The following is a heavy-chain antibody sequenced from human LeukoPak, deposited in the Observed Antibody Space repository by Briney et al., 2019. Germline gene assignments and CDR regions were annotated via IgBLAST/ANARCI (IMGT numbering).Heavy chain of an antibody. CDR1: GYTFTSYG. CDR3: ARDEGYCSGGSCYHPYYFDY. V-gene: IGHV1-18*01. Sequence: ASVKVSCKASGYTFTSYGISRVRQAPGQGLEWMGWISAYNGNTNYAQKLQGRVTMTTDTSTSTAYMELRSLRSDDTAVYYCARDEGYCSGGSCYHPYYFDYWGQGTLVTVSS. J-gene: IGHJ4*02. D-gene: IGHD2-15*01. CDR2: ISAYNGNT.